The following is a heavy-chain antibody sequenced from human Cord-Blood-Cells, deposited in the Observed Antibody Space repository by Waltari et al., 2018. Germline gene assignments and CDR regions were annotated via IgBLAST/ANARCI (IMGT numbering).Heavy chain of an antibody. D-gene: IGHD3-22*01. CDR1: GGSISSSSYY. CDR3: ASPGADYYDSSGYLYYFDY. V-gene: IGHV4-39*01. CDR2: IYYSGST. Sequence: QLQLQESGPGLVKPSETMSLTYTVSGGSISSSSYYWGWIRQPPGKGLEWIGSIYYSGSTYYNPSLKSRATISVDTSNNQFSLKLSSVTAADTAVYYCASPGADYYDSSGYLYYFDYWGQGTLVTVSS. J-gene: IGHJ4*02.